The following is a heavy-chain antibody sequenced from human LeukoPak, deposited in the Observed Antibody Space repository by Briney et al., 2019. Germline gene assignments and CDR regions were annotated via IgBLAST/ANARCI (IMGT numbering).Heavy chain of an antibody. CDR1: GFTFSGYT. CDR2: MTSGSTYI. V-gene: IGHV3-21*01. CDR3: ARDSTAVGLLIDY. D-gene: IGHD6-13*01. J-gene: IGHJ4*02. Sequence: GGSLRLSCAASGFTFSGYTMNWVRQAPGKGLEWVSSMTSGSTYIYYADSVKGRFTIHRDDAKNSLYLQMNSLRVEDTALYYCARDSTAVGLLIDYWGQGTLVTVSS.